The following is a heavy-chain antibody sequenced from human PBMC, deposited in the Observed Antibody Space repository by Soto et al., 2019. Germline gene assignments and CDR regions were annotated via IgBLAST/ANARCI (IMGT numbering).Heavy chain of an antibody. V-gene: IGHV4-39*01. CDR3: ARWMQRWSRYFDY. D-gene: IGHD5-18*01. Sequence: QLQLQESGPGLVKPSETLSLTCTVSGGSISSSSYYWGWIRQPPGKGLEWIGRIYYSGSTYYNPSLKRRVXXSXDXXKNQFALKLSSVTAADTAGYYCARWMQRWSRYFDYWGQGTLVTVCS. CDR2: IYYSGST. CDR1: GGSISSSSYY. J-gene: IGHJ4*02.